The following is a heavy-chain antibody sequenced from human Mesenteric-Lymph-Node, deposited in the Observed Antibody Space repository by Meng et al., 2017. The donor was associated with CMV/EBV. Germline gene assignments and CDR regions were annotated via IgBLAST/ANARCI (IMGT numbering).Heavy chain of an antibody. D-gene: IGHD2-2*01. CDR3: ARDKGCSSTSCYPLGDYYYYYGMDV. Sequence: GESLKISCAASGITFSSYAMNWVRQAPGKGLEWVSSIGSSSSYINYADSVKGRFTISRDNAKNSLYLQMNSLRAEDTAVYYCARDKGCSSTSCYPLGDYYYYYGMDVWGQGTTVTVSS. CDR2: IGSSSSYI. CDR1: GITFSSYA. J-gene: IGHJ6*02. V-gene: IGHV3-21*01.